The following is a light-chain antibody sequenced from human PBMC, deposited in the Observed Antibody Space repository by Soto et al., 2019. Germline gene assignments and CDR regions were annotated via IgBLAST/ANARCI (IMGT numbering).Light chain of an antibody. CDR1: QSVSSY. CDR3: QVRTNWSIA. J-gene: IGKJ5*01. Sequence: EFVLTQSPATLSLSPGERATLSCRASQSVSSYLAWYQQKPGQAPRLLIYDASNRATGIPARFSGTGSGTDFTLTIKNIEPEDFAVYYCQVRTNWSIAFGRGTRLEIK. CDR2: DAS. V-gene: IGKV3-11*01.